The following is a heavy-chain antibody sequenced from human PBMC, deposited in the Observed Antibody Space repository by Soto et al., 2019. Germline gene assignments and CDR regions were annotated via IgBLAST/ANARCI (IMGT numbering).Heavy chain of an antibody. CDR3: AKYTASTWYAGFGMDV. J-gene: IGHJ6*02. Sequence: EVQLVESGGGLVQPGGSLKLSCVGSGFTFSTYSMNWVRQAPGRGLEWLSFISGGSSTIYYAGSVKGRFTISRDDAKNSLYLQMNSLRDEDTAVYYCAKYTASTWYAGFGMDVWGQGTTVTVSS. V-gene: IGHV3-48*02. CDR2: ISGGSSTI. D-gene: IGHD6-13*01. CDR1: GFTFSTYS.